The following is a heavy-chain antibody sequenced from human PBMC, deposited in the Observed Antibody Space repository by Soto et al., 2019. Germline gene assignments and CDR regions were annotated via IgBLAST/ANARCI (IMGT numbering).Heavy chain of an antibody. Sequence: ASVKVSCKASGGTFSSYAISWVRQAPGQGLEWMGGIIPIFGTANYAQKFQGRVTITADESTSTAYMELSSLRSEDTAVYYCARSGYYYDSSGYSQGPIDYWGQGTLVTVSS. CDR3: ARSGYYYDSSGYSQGPIDY. J-gene: IGHJ4*02. V-gene: IGHV1-69*13. CDR2: IIPIFGTA. CDR1: GGTFSSYA. D-gene: IGHD3-22*01.